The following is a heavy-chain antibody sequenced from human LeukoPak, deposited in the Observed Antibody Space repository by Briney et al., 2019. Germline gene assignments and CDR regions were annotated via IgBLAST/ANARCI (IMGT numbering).Heavy chain of an antibody. V-gene: IGHV3-23*01. CDR2: NSGGSS. CDR3: AKTRDFWSGPDY. Sequence: PGGSLRLSCAASGFTFSTYGVYWVRQAPGKGLEWVSSNSGGSSYYADSVKGRFTISRDNSKNTVYLQMNSLRAEDTAVYYCAKTRDFWSGPDYWGQGTLVTVSS. J-gene: IGHJ4*02. CDR1: GFTFSTYG. D-gene: IGHD3-3*01.